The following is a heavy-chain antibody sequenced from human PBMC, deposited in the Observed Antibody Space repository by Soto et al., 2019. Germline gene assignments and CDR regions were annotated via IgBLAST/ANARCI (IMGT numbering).Heavy chain of an antibody. D-gene: IGHD6-19*01. CDR1: GGSISSYY. CDR2: IYYSGST. J-gene: IGHJ3*02. CDR3: ARGEKIAVAGKLSVFDI. V-gene: IGHV4-59*01. Sequence: SETLSLTCTVSGGSISSYYWSWIRQPPGKGLEWIGYIYYSGSTNYNPSLKSRVTISVDTSKNQFSLKLSSVTAADTAVYYCARGEKIAVAGKLSVFDIWGQGTMVTVSS.